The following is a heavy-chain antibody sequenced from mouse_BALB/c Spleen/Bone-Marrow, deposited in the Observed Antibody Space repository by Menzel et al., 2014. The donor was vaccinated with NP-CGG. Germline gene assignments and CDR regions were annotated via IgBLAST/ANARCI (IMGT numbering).Heavy chain of an antibody. CDR2: INNGGTYT. D-gene: IGHD4-1*02. V-gene: IGHV5-6*02. CDR1: GFTFSSYG. J-gene: IGHJ3*01. CDR3: ALNWDSAY. Sequence: EVKLVESGGDLVKPGGSLKLSCAASGFTFSSYGMSWVRQTPDKRLEWVATINNGGTYTYYPDSVKGRFTISRDNAKNTLYLQMSSLKSEVAAMYYCALNWDSAYWGQGTLVTVSA.